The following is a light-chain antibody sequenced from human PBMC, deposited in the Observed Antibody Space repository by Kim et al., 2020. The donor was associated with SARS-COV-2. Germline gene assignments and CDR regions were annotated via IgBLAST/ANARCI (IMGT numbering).Light chain of an antibody. Sequence: ASVMQPCTPRSGHSSYDIVAHQQQQEKGPRYLMKVVSDGGSSKGDGVPDRFSGSSSGAERYYPISSRQSEDEADYYCQTWGAGMGVFGGGTQLTVL. V-gene: IGLV4-69*01. CDR3: QTWGAGMGV. J-gene: IGLJ3*02. CDR2: VVSDGGS. CDR1: SGHSSYD.